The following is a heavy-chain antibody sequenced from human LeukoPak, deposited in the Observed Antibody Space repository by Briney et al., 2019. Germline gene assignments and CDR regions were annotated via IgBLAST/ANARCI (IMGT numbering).Heavy chain of an antibody. CDR3: ARDGDTVLTRGYYYYMDV. CDR2: ISYDGSNK. V-gene: IGHV3-30*04. Sequence: PGRSLRLSCAASGFTFSSYAMHWVRQAPGKGLEWVAVISYDGSNKYYADSVKGRFTISRDNSKNTLYLQMNSLRAEDTALYYCARDGDTVLTRGYYYYMDVWGKGTTVTVPS. D-gene: IGHD4-23*01. J-gene: IGHJ6*03. CDR1: GFTFSSYA.